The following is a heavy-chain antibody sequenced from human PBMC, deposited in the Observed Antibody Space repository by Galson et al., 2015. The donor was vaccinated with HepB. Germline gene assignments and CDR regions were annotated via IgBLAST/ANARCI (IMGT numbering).Heavy chain of an antibody. J-gene: IGHJ5*02. CDR1: GYTFTSYA. CDR2: INAGNGNT. Sequence: SVKVSCKASGYTFTSYAMHWVRQAPGQRLEWMGWINAGNGNTKYSQKFQGRVTITRDTSASTAYMELSSLRSEDTAVYYYARHAFYGDYWVRFDPWGQGTLVTVSS. V-gene: IGHV1-3*01. CDR3: ARHAFYGDYWVRFDP. D-gene: IGHD4-17*01.